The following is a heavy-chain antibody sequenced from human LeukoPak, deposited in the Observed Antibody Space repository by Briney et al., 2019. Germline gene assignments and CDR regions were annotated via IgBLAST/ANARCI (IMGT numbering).Heavy chain of an antibody. CDR2: MNPNSGNT. V-gene: IGHV1-8*01. CDR3: ARVRHRYCSSTSCYHWFDP. CDR1: GYTFTSYD. D-gene: IGHD2-2*01. Sequence: ASVKVSCKASGYTFTSYDINWVRQATGQGLEWMGWMNPNSGNTGYAQKFQGRVTMTRNTSISTAYVELSSLKSEDTAVYYCARVRHRYCSSTSCYHWFDPWGQGTLVTVSS. J-gene: IGHJ5*02.